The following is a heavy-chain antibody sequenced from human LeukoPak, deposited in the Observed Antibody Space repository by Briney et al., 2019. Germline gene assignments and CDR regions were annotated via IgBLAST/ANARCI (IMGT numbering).Heavy chain of an antibody. CDR1: GFTFSSYG. CDR3: ARDVGSGWPYYYYGMDV. J-gene: IGHJ6*02. Sequence: GRSLRLSCAASGFTFSSYGMHWVRQAPGKGLEWVAVIPYDGSNKYYADSVKGRFTISRDNSKNTLYLQMNSLRAEDTAVYYCARDVGSGWPYYYYGMDVWGQGTTVTVSS. D-gene: IGHD6-19*01. CDR2: IPYDGSNK. V-gene: IGHV3-30*03.